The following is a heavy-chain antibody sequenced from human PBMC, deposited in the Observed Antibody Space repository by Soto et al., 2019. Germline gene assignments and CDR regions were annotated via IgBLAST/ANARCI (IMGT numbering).Heavy chain of an antibody. V-gene: IGHV1-69*01. CDR3: ARGTLNRHYGDY. J-gene: IGHJ4*02. CDR1: GDTFSTYS. CDR2: ITPIFGAA. D-gene: IGHD1-7*01. Sequence: QVQLVQSGAEVKKPGSSVRVSCKASGDTFSTYSFTWVRQAPGQGLEWMGGITPIFGAANYAPTFRDRVTITADESSHTVYMELSSLSSEDTAVYFCARGTLNRHYGDYWGQGTLVTVSS.